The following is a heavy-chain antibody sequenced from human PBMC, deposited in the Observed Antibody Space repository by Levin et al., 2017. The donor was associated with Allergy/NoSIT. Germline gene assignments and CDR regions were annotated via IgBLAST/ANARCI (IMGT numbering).Heavy chain of an antibody. V-gene: IGHV4-34*01. J-gene: IGHJ6*02. CDR1: GGSFSDSY. D-gene: IGHD6-19*01. Sequence: GSLRLSCDVYGGSFSDSYWSWIRQPPGKGLEWVGELTLSGNTNYNPSLKSRVSISVDTSRKQFSLKLTSVTAADTAMYYCARGRRRVAVAGLFYFYGMDVWGQGTTVTVSS. CDR2: LTLSGNT. CDR3: ARGRRRVAVAGLFYFYGMDV.